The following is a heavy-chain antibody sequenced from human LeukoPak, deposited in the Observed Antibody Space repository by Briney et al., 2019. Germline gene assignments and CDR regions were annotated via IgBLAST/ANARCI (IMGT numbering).Heavy chain of an antibody. V-gene: IGHV1-69*02. D-gene: IGHD5-12*01. Sequence: SVKVSCXASGGTFSSYTISWVRQAPGQGLEWMGRIIPILGIANYAQKFQGRVTITADKSTSTAYMELSSLRSEDTAVYYCASGGVATIPYAWGQGTLVTVSS. J-gene: IGHJ5*02. CDR1: GGTFSSYT. CDR3: ASGGVATIPYA. CDR2: IIPILGIA.